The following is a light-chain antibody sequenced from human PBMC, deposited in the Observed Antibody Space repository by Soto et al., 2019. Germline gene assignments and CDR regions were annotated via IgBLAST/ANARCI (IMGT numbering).Light chain of an antibody. CDR3: QQYGSSPGL. CDR2: GAS. J-gene: IGKJ4*01. CDR1: QSVSSSY. Sequence: EIVLTQSPGTLSLSPGERATLSCRASQSVSSSYLAWYQQKPGQAPRLLVYGASSRATGIPDRFSGSGSGTDFTLTISRLEPEDFAVYYCQQYGSSPGLFGGGTKVEIK. V-gene: IGKV3-20*01.